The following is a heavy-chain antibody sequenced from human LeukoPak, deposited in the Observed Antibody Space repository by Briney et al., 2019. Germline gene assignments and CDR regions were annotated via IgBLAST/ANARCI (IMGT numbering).Heavy chain of an antibody. J-gene: IGHJ5*02. V-gene: IGHV6-1*01. Sequence: SHTLSLTCAISGDSVSSNSAAWNWIRQSPSRGLEWLVRTYYRSKWYNDYALSVKSRITINPDTSKNQFSLQLNSVTPEDTAVYYCAREWYNWNDLCWFDPWGQGTLVTVSS. CDR1: GDSVSSNSAA. CDR2: TYYRSKWYN. CDR3: AREWYNWNDLCWFDP. D-gene: IGHD1-20*01.